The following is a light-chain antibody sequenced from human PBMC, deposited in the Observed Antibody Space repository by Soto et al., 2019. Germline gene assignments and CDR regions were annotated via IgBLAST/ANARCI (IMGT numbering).Light chain of an antibody. CDR3: CSHAGSTMWV. CDR2: EVT. Sequence: QSALTQPRSVSGSPGQSVTISCTGTSSDVGGYNYVSWYQQHPGKAPKLIIYEVTKRPSGVPDRISGSKSGNTASLIISGLQAEDEADYYCCSHAGSTMWVFGGGTKLTVL. J-gene: IGLJ2*01. CDR1: SSDVGGYNY. V-gene: IGLV2-11*01.